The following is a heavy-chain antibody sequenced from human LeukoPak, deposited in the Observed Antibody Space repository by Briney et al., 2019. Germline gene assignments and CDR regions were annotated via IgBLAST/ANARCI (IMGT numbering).Heavy chain of an antibody. V-gene: IGHV3-23*01. J-gene: IGHJ4*02. CDR1: GFTFSSYA. CDR2: ISDNGDYT. Sequence: GGSLRLSCAASGFTFSSYAMSWVRQAPGKGLEWVSIISDNGDYTYYADSVKGRFTISRDNSKNTLYLQMNSLRAEDTAVYYCAKGTPRDGYNSGYFDYWGQGTPVTVSS. CDR3: AKGTPRDGYNSGYFDY. D-gene: IGHD5-24*01.